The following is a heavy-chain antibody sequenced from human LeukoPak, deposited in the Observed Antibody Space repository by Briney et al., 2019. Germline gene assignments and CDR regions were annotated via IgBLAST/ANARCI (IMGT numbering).Heavy chain of an antibody. J-gene: IGHJ1*01. CDR1: GGTFSSYA. D-gene: IGHD2-2*01. CDR3: AINKGVVVPAANPYFQH. Sequence: GASVKVSCKASGGTFSSYAISWVRQAPGQGLEWMGGIIPIFGTANYAQKFQGRVTITADESTSTAYMELSSLRSEDTAVYYCAINKGVVVPAANPYFQHWGQGTLVTVSS. V-gene: IGHV1-69*13. CDR2: IIPIFGTA.